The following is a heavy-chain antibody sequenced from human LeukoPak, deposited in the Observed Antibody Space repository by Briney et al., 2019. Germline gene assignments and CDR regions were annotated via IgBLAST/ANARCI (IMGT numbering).Heavy chain of an antibody. J-gene: IGHJ5*01. Sequence: GGSLRPSCAASGFTFSTSAMTWVRQAPGKGLEWVSGISGSGATDYADSVKGRFTISRDNSKSTLYLQMNSLRAEDTAVYYCARVRGDYWFDSWGQGTLVTVSS. CDR2: ISGSGAT. V-gene: IGHV3-23*01. D-gene: IGHD7-27*01. CDR3: ARVRGDYWFDS. CDR1: GFTFSTSA.